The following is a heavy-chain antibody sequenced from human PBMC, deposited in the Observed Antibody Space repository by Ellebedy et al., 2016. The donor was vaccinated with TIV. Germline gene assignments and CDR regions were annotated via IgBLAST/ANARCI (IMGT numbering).Heavy chain of an antibody. D-gene: IGHD5-18*01. J-gene: IGHJ6*02. CDR2: ISSGGSTT. Sequence: GESLKISCAASGFTFSIYAMSWVRQAPGKGLEWVSAISSGGSTTYYADSVKGRFTISRDNSKDTLYLQVRSLRVEDTAIYYCAKDFNPDTHRVHGMDVWGQGTTVTFSS. CDR3: AKDFNPDTHRVHGMDV. CDR1: GFTFSIYA. V-gene: IGHV3-23*01.